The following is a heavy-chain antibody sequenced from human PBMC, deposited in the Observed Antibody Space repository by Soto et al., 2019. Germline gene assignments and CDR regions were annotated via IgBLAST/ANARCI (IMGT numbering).Heavy chain of an antibody. CDR1: GFTVRNNY. J-gene: IGHJ4*02. Sequence: EVQLVESGGGLIQPGGSLRLSCAASGFTVRNNYMSWVRQAPGKGLEWVSLIYSGGNTHYADSVKGRCTISRDNSKNTLFLQMNSLRVEDTAVYYCARAPPGIAASGAGGWGQGTLVTVSS. CDR2: IYSGGNT. V-gene: IGHV3-53*01. CDR3: ARAPPGIAASGAGG. D-gene: IGHD6-13*01.